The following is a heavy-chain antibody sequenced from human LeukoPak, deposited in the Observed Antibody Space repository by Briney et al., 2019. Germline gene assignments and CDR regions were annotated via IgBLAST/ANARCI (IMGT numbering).Heavy chain of an antibody. V-gene: IGHV4-59*08. CDR2: IYYSGST. CDR1: VGSISSYY. J-gene: IGHJ4*02. D-gene: IGHD3-16*02. Sequence: SETLSLTCTVSVGSISSYYWSWIRQPPGKGLEWIGYIYYSGSTNYNPSLKSRATISVDTSKNQFSLKLSSVTAADTAVYYCARHNFSLKVIPYYFDYWGQGTLVTVSS. CDR3: ARHNFSLKVIPYYFDY.